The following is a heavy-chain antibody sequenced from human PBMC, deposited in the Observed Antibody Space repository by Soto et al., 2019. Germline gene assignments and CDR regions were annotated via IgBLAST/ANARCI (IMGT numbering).Heavy chain of an antibody. Sequence: QVQLVESGGGLVKPGGSLRLSCAASGFTFSDYYMSWIRQAPGKGLEWVSYISGSSSYTNYADSVKGRFTISRDNAKNSLYLQMRSLRAEDTAVYYCATYGSGSYYAYWGQGTLVTVSS. V-gene: IGHV3-11*05. CDR3: ATYGSGSYYAY. D-gene: IGHD3-10*01. CDR2: ISGSSSYT. J-gene: IGHJ4*02. CDR1: GFTFSDYY.